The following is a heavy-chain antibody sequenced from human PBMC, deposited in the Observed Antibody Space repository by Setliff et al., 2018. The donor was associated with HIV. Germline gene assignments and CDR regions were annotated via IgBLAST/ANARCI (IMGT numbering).Heavy chain of an antibody. CDR2: ISTNTGDP. J-gene: IGHJ5*02. D-gene: IGHD1-26*01. CDR1: GYSFTSYG. V-gene: IGHV7-4-1*01. Sequence: AASVKVSCKASGYSFTSYGMNWVRPAPGQGLEWMGRISTNTGDPMYAQGFTGRFVFSLDITVNTAYLQISSLKTEDTAVYYCARESDDGNFLGWFDPWGQGTLVT. CDR3: ARESDDGNFLGWFDP.